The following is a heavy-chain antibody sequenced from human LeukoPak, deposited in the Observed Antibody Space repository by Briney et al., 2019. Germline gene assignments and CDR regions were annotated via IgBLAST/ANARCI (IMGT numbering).Heavy chain of an antibody. J-gene: IGHJ4*02. Sequence: PSETLSLTCTVSGGSISSYYWSWIRQHPGKGLEWIGYIYYSGSTYYNPSLKSRVTISVDTSKNQFSLKLSSVTAADTAVYYCARGAYYYDSSGSTNSDYWGQGTLVTVSS. D-gene: IGHD3-22*01. V-gene: IGHV4-59*06. CDR3: ARGAYYYDSSGSTNSDY. CDR2: IYYSGST. CDR1: GGSISSYY.